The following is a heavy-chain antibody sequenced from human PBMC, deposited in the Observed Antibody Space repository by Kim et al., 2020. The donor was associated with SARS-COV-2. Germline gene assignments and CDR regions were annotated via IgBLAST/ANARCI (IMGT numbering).Heavy chain of an antibody. D-gene: IGHD3-16*01. J-gene: IGHJ6*01. Sequence: GGSLRLSCAASDFLFSLYWMHWVRQVPGKGLVWVSRIISDGSSTSYAYSVKGRFTISSDNAKTNLYLQMNSLRAEDTAVDFCTRDRHVAGHDYYGLDVWG. CDR1: DFLFSLYW. V-gene: IGHV3-74*01. CDR3: TRDRHVAGHDYYGLDV. CDR2: IISDGSST.